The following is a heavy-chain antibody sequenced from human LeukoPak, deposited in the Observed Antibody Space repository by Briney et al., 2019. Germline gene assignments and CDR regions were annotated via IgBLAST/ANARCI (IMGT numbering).Heavy chain of an antibody. J-gene: IGHJ6*03. CDR3: AKRGSGSPRNYYYYYKVV. Sequence: GASVKVSCKASGYTFTRYYMHEVRQAPGQGLEWMGWINPNSGGTNYAQKFQGRVTMTRDTSISTAYMELSRLRSDDTAVYYCAKRGSGSPRNYYYYYKVVRDKRTAVTVSS. CDR2: INPNSGGT. D-gene: IGHD3-10*01. V-gene: IGHV1-2*02. CDR1: GYTFTRYY.